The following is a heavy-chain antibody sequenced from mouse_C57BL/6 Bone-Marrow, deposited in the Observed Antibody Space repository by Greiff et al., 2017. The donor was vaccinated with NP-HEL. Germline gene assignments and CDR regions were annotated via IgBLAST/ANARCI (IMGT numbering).Heavy chain of an antibody. J-gene: IGHJ1*03. D-gene: IGHD1-1*01. CDR2: ISGGGGNT. CDR1: GFTFSSYT. CDR3: ARLGVYYWDV. V-gene: IGHV5-9*01. Sequence: DVQLVESGGGLVKPGGSLKLSCAASGFTFSSYTMSWVRQTPEKRLEWVATISGGGGNTYYPDSVKGRFTLSRDNAKNTLYLQMSSLRSEDTALYYCARLGVYYWDVWGTGTTVTVSS.